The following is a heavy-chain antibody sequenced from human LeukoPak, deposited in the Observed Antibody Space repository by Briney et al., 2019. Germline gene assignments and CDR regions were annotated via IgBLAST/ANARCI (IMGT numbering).Heavy chain of an antibody. CDR1: GYTFTGYY. V-gene: IGHV1-2*06. CDR2: INPNSGGT. CDR3: ARGYSSSSSWFDP. D-gene: IGHD6-6*01. Sequence: ASVKVSCKASGYTFTGYYMHWVRQAPGQGLEWMGRINPNSGGTNYAQKFQGRVTMTRDTSTSTVYMELSSLRSEDTAVYYCARGYSSSSSWFDPWGQGTLVTVSS. J-gene: IGHJ5*02.